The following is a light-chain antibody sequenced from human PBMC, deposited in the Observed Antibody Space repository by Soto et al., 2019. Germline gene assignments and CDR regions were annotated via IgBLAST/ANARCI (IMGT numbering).Light chain of an antibody. CDR2: GAS. CDR1: QSVSSE. J-gene: IGKJ5*01. CDR3: QQYRNWPTIT. V-gene: IGKV3-15*01. Sequence: DIVMTQSPTTLSVSPGPRCTLSCMASQSVSSELAWYHQKPGQAPRLFIYGASTRATGIPARFSGIVSGTEFTLTISSLQSEDFAVYYCQQYRNWPTITFGQGTRLEIK.